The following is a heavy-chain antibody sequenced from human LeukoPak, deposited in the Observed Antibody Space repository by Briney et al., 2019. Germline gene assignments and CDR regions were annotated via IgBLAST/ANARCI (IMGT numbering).Heavy chain of an antibody. Sequence: GGSLRLSCAASGFTVSSNYMSWVRQAPGRGLEWVSVIYSGGSTYYADSVKGRFTISRDNSKNTLYLQMNSLRAEDTAVYYCARESTSWYFDLWGRGTLVTVSS. CDR2: IYSGGST. CDR1: GFTVSSNY. CDR3: ARESTSWYFDL. J-gene: IGHJ2*01. V-gene: IGHV3-53*01. D-gene: IGHD2-2*01.